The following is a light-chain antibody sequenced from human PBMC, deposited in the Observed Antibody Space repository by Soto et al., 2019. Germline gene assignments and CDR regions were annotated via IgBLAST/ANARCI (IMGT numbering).Light chain of an antibody. J-gene: IGKJ3*01. Sequence: EIVLTQSPGTLSLSPGERATLSCRASQSVSSSYLAWYQQKPGQAPRLLIYGASSRATGIPDRFSGSGSGTDFTLTISRLETEDFAVYYCQQYGSSQGFPFGPGTKVDIK. CDR2: GAS. V-gene: IGKV3-20*01. CDR1: QSVSSSY. CDR3: QQYGSSQGFP.